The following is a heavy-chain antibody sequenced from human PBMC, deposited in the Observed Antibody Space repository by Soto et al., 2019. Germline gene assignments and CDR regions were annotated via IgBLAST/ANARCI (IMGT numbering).Heavy chain of an antibody. Sequence: QEHLVESGGGVVQPGRSLRLSCAASRFNFNIYAMHWVRQAPRKGLEWVALISKDGSTKYYADSVKGRFTISRDNAKNTLFLQMDSLRPDDTAVYYCARVTKEKWLVKWFDPWGQGTLVTVSS. CDR2: ISKDGSTK. D-gene: IGHD6-19*01. CDR1: RFNFNIYA. V-gene: IGHV3-30-3*01. J-gene: IGHJ5*02. CDR3: ARVTKEKWLVKWFDP.